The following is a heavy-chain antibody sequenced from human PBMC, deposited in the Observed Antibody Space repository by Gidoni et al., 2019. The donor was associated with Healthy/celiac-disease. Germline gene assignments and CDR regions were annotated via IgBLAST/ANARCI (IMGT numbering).Heavy chain of an antibody. CDR2: IYYSGST. J-gene: IGHJ4*02. V-gene: IGHV4-39*01. Sequence: QLQLQESGPGLVKPSETLSLTCTVSGGSISSSSYYWGWIRQPPGKGLEWIGSIYYSGSTYYNPSLKSRVTISVDTSKNQFSLKLSSVTAADTAVYYCARQGRVGTIFGVVHYWGQGTLVTVSS. D-gene: IGHD3-3*01. CDR1: GGSISSSSYY. CDR3: ARQGRVGTIFGVVHY.